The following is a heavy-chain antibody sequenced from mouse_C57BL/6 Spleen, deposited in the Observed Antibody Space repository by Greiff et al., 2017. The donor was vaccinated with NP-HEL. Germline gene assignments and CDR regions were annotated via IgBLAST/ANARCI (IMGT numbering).Heavy chain of an antibody. CDR3: ARVKVTTICDN. D-gene: IGHD2-3*01. Sequence: QVQLQQPGTELVKPGASAKLSCKASGYTFTRYWMHWVKQRPGQGLEWIGNINPSNGGTNYNEKFKSKATLTVDKSSSTAYMQLSSLTSEGSAVYYCARVKVTTICDNWGQGTTLTGSS. J-gene: IGHJ2*01. CDR1: GYTFTRYW. CDR2: INPSNGGT. V-gene: IGHV1-53*01.